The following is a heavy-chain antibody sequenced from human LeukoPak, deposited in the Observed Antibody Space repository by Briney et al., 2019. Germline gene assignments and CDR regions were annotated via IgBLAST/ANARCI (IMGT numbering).Heavy chain of an antibody. CDR2: ISWSGGSI. CDR3: ASVEYDSRGAEFDY. J-gene: IGHJ4*02. V-gene: IGHV3-20*04. CDR1: GFTFEGHG. D-gene: IGHD3-22*01. Sequence: GGSLRLSCAASGFTFEGHGMSWVRQGPGKGLEWVSGISWSGGSIGYADSVKGRFTISRDNAKNSLYLEMNSLRAEDTALYYCASVEYDSRGAEFDYWGQGTQVIVSS.